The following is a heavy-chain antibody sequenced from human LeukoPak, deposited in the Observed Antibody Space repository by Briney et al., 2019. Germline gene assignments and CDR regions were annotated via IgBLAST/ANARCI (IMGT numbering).Heavy chain of an antibody. Sequence: GGSLRLSCAASGFTFSSYGMHWVRQAPGKGLEWVAFIRYDGSNKYYADSVKGRFTISRDNSKNTLYVQMNSLRAEDTAVYYCAKEGSSSWYIFDYWGQGTLVTVSS. V-gene: IGHV3-30*02. CDR1: GFTFSSYG. CDR2: IRYDGSNK. J-gene: IGHJ4*02. D-gene: IGHD6-13*01. CDR3: AKEGSSSWYIFDY.